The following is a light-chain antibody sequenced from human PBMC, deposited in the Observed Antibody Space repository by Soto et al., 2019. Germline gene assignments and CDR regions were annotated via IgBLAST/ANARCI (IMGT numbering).Light chain of an antibody. V-gene: IGLV2-14*01. CDR2: EVS. J-gene: IGLJ1*01. CDR1: SXDVGGYNH. CDR3: TSYRSSSTRYV. Sequence: QSVLTQPASVSGSPGQSITISCTGTSXDVGGYNHVSWYQQHPGKAPKLMIYEVSNRPSGVSNRFSGSKSGNTASLTISGLQAEDEADYYCTSYRSSSTRYVFGTGTKFTVL.